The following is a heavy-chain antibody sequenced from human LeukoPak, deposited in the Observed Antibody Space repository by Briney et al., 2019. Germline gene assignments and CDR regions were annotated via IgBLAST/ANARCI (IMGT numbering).Heavy chain of an antibody. CDR3: GNLFDP. Sequence: QSGRSLRLSCAASGFTFSSYGMHWVRQAPGKGLEWVAVISYDGSNKYYADSVKGRFTISRDNSKNTLYLQMNSLRAEDTAVYYCGNLFDPWGQGTLVTVSS. J-gene: IGHJ5*02. V-gene: IGHV3-30*18. CDR2: ISYDGSNK. CDR1: GFTFSSYG.